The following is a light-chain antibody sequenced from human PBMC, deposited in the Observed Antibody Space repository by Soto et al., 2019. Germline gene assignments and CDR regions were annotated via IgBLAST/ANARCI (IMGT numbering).Light chain of an antibody. J-gene: IGKJ1*01. CDR1: QSVSSN. V-gene: IGKV3-20*01. CDR3: QLYGTSPKP. Sequence: EIVMTQSPATLSASPGERAPLSCRASQSVSSNLAWYQQKPGQAPRLLIYGASSRATGIPDRFSGSGSGTDFTLTISRLEPEDFAVYYCQLYGTSPKPFGQGNTVDIK. CDR2: GAS.